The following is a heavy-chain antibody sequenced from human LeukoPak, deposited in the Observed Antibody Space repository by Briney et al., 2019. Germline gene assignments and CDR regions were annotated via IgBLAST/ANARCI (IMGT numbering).Heavy chain of an antibody. J-gene: IGHJ4*02. D-gene: IGHD3-10*01. CDR3: ARDIRYYYGSGPTGFDY. CDR1: GYTFTGYY. V-gene: IGHV1-2*02. Sequence: ASVKVSCKASGYTFTGYYMHWVRQAPGQGLEWMGWINPNSGGTNYAQKFQGRVTMTRDTSISTAYMGLSRLRSDDTAVYYCARDIRYYYGSGPTGFDYWGQGTLVTVSS. CDR2: INPNSGGT.